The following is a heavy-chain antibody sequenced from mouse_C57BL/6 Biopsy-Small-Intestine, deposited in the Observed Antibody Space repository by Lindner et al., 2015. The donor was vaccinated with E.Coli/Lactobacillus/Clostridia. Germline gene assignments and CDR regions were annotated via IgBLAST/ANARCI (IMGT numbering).Heavy chain of an antibody. CDR3: ARNLGLTGRDGMDY. Sequence: VQLQESGPGLVAPSQSLSITCTVSGFSLTSYAISWVRQPPGKGLEWLGVIWTGGGTNYNSALKSRLSISKDNSKSQVFLKMNSLQTDDTARYYCARNLGLTGRDGMDYWGQGTSVTVSS. D-gene: IGHD4-1*01. CDR2: IWTGGGT. V-gene: IGHV2-9-1*01. CDR1: GFSLTSYA. J-gene: IGHJ4*01.